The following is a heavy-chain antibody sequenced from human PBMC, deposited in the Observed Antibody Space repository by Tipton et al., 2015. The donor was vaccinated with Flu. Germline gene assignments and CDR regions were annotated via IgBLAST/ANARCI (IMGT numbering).Heavy chain of an antibody. V-gene: IGHV4-61*02. CDR1: GGSVSSASYY. Sequence: LRLSCTVSGGSVSSASYYWNWIRQPAGRGLEWIGRIYSSGDTHYNPSLKSRVTVSVDTSKNQFSLRLTSVTAADTAVYYCARDSAAHYGMDVWGQGTTVTVSS. J-gene: IGHJ6*02. D-gene: IGHD6-13*01. CDR2: IYSSGDT. CDR3: ARDSAAHYGMDV.